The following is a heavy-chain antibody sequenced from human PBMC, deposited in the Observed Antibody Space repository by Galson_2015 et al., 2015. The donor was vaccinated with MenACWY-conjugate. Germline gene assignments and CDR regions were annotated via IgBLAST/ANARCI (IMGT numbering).Heavy chain of an antibody. J-gene: IGHJ6*02. CDR2: IKKDGSEK. Sequence: SLRLSCAVSGFTFRNYWMTWVRQAPGKGLEWVASIKKDGSEKYYVDSVKGRFTISRDNTKNSMYLEMNSLRAGDTAVYYCARGHSGMDVWGQGITVTASS. V-gene: IGHV3-7*03. CDR1: GFTFRNYW. CDR3: ARGHSGMDV.